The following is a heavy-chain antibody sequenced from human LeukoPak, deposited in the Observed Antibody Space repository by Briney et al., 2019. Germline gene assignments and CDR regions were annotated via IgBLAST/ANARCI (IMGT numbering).Heavy chain of an antibody. CDR3: ARVSGDSGYEAWFDP. CDR1: GGSISSYY. CDR2: IYYSGST. Sequence: SETLSLTCTVSGGSISSYYWSWIRQPPGKGLEWIGYIYYSGSTNYNPSLKRRVTISVDTSKNQFSLKLSSVTAADTAVYYCARVSGDSGYEAWFDPWGQGTLVAVSS. J-gene: IGHJ5*02. D-gene: IGHD5-12*01. V-gene: IGHV4-59*01.